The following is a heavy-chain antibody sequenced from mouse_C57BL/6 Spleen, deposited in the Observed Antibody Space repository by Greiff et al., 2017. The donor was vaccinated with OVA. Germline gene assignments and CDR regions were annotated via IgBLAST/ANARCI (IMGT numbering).Heavy chain of an antibody. D-gene: IGHD1-1*01. Sequence: EVNVVESGGGLVKPGGSLKLSCAASGFTFSDYGMHWVRQAPEKGLEWVAYISSGSSTIYYADTVKGRFTISRDNAKNTPFLQMTSLRSEDTAMYYCARPHYGSSPTIAMDYWGQGTSVTVSS. J-gene: IGHJ4*01. CDR2: ISSGSSTI. V-gene: IGHV5-17*01. CDR3: ARPHYGSSPTIAMDY. CDR1: GFTFSDYG.